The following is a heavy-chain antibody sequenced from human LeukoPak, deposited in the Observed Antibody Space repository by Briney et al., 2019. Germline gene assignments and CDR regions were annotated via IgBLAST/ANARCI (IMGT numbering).Heavy chain of an antibody. Sequence: ASVKVSCKASGYTFTSYAMHWVRQAPGQRLEWMGWINAGNGNTKYSQKFQGRVTITRDTSASTAYMELSSLRSEDTAVYYCARGIRWDYYDSSGSFGVDYWGQGTLVTVSS. J-gene: IGHJ4*02. CDR3: ARGIRWDYYDSSGSFGVDY. CDR1: GYTFTSYA. D-gene: IGHD3-22*01. V-gene: IGHV1-3*01. CDR2: INAGNGNT.